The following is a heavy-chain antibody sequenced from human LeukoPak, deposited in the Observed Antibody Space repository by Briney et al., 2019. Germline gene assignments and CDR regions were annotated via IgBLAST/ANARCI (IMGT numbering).Heavy chain of an antibody. J-gene: IGHJ5*01. Sequence: ASEKVSCKASGYTFTGYYMHWVRQAPGQGLEWMGWINPNSGSTKYAQKFQGRVTMTRDTSISTAYMELSRLRSDDSAVFYCARQADNNWFDSWGQGTLVTVSS. CDR1: GYTFTGYY. V-gene: IGHV1-2*02. D-gene: IGHD2-15*01. CDR3: ARQADNNWFDS. CDR2: INPNSGST.